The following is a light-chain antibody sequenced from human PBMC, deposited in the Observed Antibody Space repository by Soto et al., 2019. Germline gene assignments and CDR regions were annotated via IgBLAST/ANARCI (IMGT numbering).Light chain of an antibody. CDR3: PAWHVSLVV. CDR2: CDN. Sequence: QSVLTQPPSASGTPGQRVTISCSGSSSNIGTNTVIWYQQLPGADHKLLIYCDNQRPAGVPDRFSGAKSGTSASLAISGLQTEDEADYYCPAWHVSLVVFLGGTKLTVL. V-gene: IGLV1-44*01. CDR1: SSNIGTNT. J-gene: IGLJ2*01.